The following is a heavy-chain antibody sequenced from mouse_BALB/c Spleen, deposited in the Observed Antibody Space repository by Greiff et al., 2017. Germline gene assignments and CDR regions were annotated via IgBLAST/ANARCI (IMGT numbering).Heavy chain of an antibody. CDR1: GFSFTGYT. D-gene: IGHD1-1*01. V-gene: IGHV1-31*01. CDR3: ARTGYYGSRYYFDY. Sequence: VQLQQSGAELVKPGASRKISCKASGFSFTGYTMHWVKQSPGKNLEWIGHINPYNGGTSYNQKFKGKATLTVDKSSSTPSLELLSLTSEDSAVYYCARTGYYGSRYYFDYWGQGTTLTVSS. J-gene: IGHJ2*01. CDR2: INPYNGGT.